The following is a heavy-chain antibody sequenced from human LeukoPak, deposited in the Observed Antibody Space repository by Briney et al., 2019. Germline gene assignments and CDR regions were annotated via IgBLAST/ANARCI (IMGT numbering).Heavy chain of an antibody. J-gene: IGHJ4*02. CDR3: GRGHVDLIDH. CDR1: GFNFRSSW. Sequence: GGALQISCAASGFNFRSSWMDWVRQAPGKGVMWMSRLNGDGSITSSADSGKGGFIISRDNAKNTLYLQMNRLRAEDTAIYFCGRGHVDLIDHWGWGTLVTVSS. V-gene: IGHV3-74*01. CDR2: LNGDGSIT. D-gene: IGHD5-24*01.